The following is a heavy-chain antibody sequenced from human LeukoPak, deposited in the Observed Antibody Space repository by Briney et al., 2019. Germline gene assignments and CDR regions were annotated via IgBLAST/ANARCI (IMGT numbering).Heavy chain of an antibody. V-gene: IGHV3-7*01. J-gene: IGHJ3*02. Sequence: GGSLRLSCAASGFTFSDYYMTWIRQTPGKGLEWVASIKYDGREIQYVDSVKGRFTISRDNAKRSLYLEMTSLRVEDTAVFYCARDPYKNKDYSNYGAFDIWGQGTMVTVSS. D-gene: IGHD4-11*01. CDR2: IKYDGREI. CDR3: ARDPYKNKDYSNYGAFDI. CDR1: GFTFSDYY.